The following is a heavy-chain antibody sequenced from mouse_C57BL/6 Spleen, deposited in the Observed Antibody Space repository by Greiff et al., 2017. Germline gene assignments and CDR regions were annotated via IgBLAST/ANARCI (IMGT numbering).Heavy chain of an antibody. Sequence: QVQLQQPGAELVMPGASVKLSCKASGYTFTSYWMSWVKQRPGQGLEWIGEIDPSDSYTNYNHKFKGQFTLTVDKSSSTAYMQLSSLTSEDSAVYYCAMTLYEGYFDVWGTGTTVTVSS. J-gene: IGHJ1*03. CDR3: AMTLYEGYFDV. V-gene: IGHV1-69*01. CDR1: GYTFTSYW. D-gene: IGHD2-3*01. CDR2: IDPSDSYT.